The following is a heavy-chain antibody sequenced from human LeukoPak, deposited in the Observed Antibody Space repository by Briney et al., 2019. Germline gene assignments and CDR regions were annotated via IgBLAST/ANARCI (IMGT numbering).Heavy chain of an antibody. CDR2: IRYDGSNK. CDR3: AKDRRSGYYYGVDY. Sequence: GGSLRLSCAASGFTLSSYGMHGVRQAPGKGLEWVAFIRYDGSNKYYADSVKGRFTISRDNSKNTLYLQMNSLRAEDTAVYYCAKDRRSGYYYGVDYWGQGTLVTVSS. CDR1: GFTLSSYG. D-gene: IGHD3-22*01. V-gene: IGHV3-30*02. J-gene: IGHJ4*02.